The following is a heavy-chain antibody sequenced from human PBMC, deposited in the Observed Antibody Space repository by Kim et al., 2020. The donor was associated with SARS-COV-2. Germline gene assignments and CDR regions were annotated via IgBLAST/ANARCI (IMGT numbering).Heavy chain of an antibody. Sequence: SETLSLTCTVSGGSISSSSYYWGWIRQPPGKGLEWIGSIYYTGTTYYNPSLKSRVTISVDTSKNQISLKMNSVTAADTAVYYCARPWGGSGSYFYWGQGTLVTVSS. D-gene: IGHD3-10*01. CDR3: ARPWGGSGSYFY. V-gene: IGHV4-39*01. CDR1: GGSISSSSYY. J-gene: IGHJ4*02. CDR2: IYYTGTT.